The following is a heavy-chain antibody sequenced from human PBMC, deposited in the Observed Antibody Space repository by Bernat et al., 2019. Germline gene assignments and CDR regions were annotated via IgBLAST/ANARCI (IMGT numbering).Heavy chain of an antibody. V-gene: IGHV3-15*01. CDR1: GINFNTAW. CDR3: RHGIGSRWGLNH. CDR2: IKSKVDGGAA. D-gene: IGHD1-26*01. Sequence: EVHLVESGGDLVKPGGSLTLSCAASGINFNTAWMSWVRQPPGKGLEWIGRIKSKVDGGAADYGAPVKDKFTISRDDSKNTLYLQMNSLKTEDTAGYLRRHGIGSRWGLNHWGQGALVTVSS. J-gene: IGHJ5*02.